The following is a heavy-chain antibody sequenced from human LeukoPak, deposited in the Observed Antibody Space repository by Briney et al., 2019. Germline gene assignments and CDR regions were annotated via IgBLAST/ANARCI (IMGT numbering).Heavy chain of an antibody. CDR1: GFTFSGYF. CDR2: ISNSSDYI. Sequence: GGSLRLSCAASGFTFSGYFMNWVRQAPGKGLEWVSSISNSSDYIYYADAAKGRFTISRDNSKSLLFLQMTSLRAEDTPAYYCVRDLTTLTFWGQGTLVTVSS. V-gene: IGHV3-21*06. J-gene: IGHJ4*02. CDR3: VRDLTTLTF. D-gene: IGHD4-11*01.